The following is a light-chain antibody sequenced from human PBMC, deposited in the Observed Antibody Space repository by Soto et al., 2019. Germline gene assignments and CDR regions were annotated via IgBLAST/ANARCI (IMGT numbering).Light chain of an antibody. CDR3: QQYDSYCT. Sequence: DIQMTQSPSSVSASVGDRVTITFRASQGISSWLAWYQQKPGKAPRLLIYKASSLESGVPSRFSGSGSGTEFTLTISSLQPDDSATYYCQQYDSYCTFGGGTKVDIK. CDR2: KAS. J-gene: IGKJ4*01. CDR1: QGISSW. V-gene: IGKV1-5*03.